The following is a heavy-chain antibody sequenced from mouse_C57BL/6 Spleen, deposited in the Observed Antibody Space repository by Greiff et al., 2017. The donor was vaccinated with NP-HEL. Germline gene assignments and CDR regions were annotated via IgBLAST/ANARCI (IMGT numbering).Heavy chain of an antibody. CDR3: ARPDSSGYLFAY. V-gene: IGHV1-52*01. CDR2: IDPSDSGT. D-gene: IGHD3-2*02. J-gene: IGHJ3*01. Sequence: VQLQQPGAELVRPGSSVKLSCKASGYTFTSYWMHWVKQRPIQGLEWIGNIDPSDSGTHYNQKFKDKATLTVDKSSSTAYMQLSSLTSEDSAVYYCARPDSSGYLFAYWGQGTLVTVSA. CDR1: GYTFTSYW.